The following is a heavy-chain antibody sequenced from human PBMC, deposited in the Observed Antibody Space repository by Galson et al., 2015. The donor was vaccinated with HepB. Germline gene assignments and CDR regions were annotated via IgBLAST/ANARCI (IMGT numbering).Heavy chain of an antibody. J-gene: IGHJ4*02. CDR3: ARELVVGGPLDY. V-gene: IGHV3-21*06. D-gene: IGHD2-15*01. CDR1: GFTFSTFP. CDR2: INYSGGVK. Sequence: SLRLSCAASGFTFSTFPMNWVRQAAGKGLEWISYINYSGGVKYYGDSVKGRFTISRDNAKNSLYLQMNSLRAEDTAAYYCARELVVGGPLDYWGQGALVTVSS.